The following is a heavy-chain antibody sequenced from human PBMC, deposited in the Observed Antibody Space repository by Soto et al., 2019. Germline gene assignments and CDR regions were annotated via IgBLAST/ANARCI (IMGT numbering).Heavy chain of an antibody. D-gene: IGHD1-20*01. V-gene: IGHV2-70*13. CDR2: IERDDDDK. Sequence: SGPTLVNPTETLTLTCTFSGFSLTSPGMCVSWIRQSPGKALEWLALIERDDDDKYYSTSLKTRLTISKDTHKNQVVLTMANMEPADTATYYCARSIRGPRRFNGMDVWGQGTTVTAP. J-gene: IGHJ6*02. CDR3: ARSIRGPRRFNGMDV. CDR1: GFSLTSPGMC.